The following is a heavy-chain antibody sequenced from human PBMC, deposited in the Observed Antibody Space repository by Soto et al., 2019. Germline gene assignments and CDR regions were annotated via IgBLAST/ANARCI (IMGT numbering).Heavy chain of an antibody. CDR3: ARDTDYDSSGYPY. CDR2: IRSDGSST. V-gene: IGHV3-74*01. CDR1: GFTFSSYW. D-gene: IGHD3-22*01. J-gene: IGHJ4*02. Sequence: GGSLSLSGAASGFTFSSYWMHWDRQGPGKGLVWVSRIRSDGSSTNYADSVKGRFTISRDNAKNTLYLQMNSLRAEDTAVYYCARDTDYDSSGYPYWGQGTLVTVSS.